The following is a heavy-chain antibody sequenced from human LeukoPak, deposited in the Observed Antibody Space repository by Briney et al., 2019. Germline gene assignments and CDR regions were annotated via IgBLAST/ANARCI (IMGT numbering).Heavy chain of an antibody. CDR3: AKGVQLWLWSFDY. D-gene: IGHD5-18*01. J-gene: IGHJ4*02. Sequence: GGSLRLSCTVSGFTVTSNSMSWVHQAPGKGLEWVSFIYSGSTHYSDSVKGRFTISRDNSKNTLYLQMNSLRAEDTAVYFCAKGVQLWLWSFDYWGQGTLVTVSS. CDR1: GFTVTSNS. V-gene: IGHV3-53*01. CDR2: IYSGST.